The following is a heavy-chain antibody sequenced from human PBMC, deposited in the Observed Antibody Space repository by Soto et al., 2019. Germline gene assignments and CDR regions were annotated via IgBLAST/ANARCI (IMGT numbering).Heavy chain of an antibody. Sequence: QVQLVQSGAEVKKPGSSVKVSCKASGGTFSSYAISWVRQAPGQGLEWMGGIIPIFGTANYAQKFQGRVTITADESSSTAYMELGSMRTEDTAVYYCASGRKWLQQRGKVDYFDYLGQGTLVTVSS. J-gene: IGHJ4*02. D-gene: IGHD5-12*01. CDR3: ASGRKWLQQRGKVDYFDY. V-gene: IGHV1-69*01. CDR2: IIPIFGTA. CDR1: GGTFSSYA.